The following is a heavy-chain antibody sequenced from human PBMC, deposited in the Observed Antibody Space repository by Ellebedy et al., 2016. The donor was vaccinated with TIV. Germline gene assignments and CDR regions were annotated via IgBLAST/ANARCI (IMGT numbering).Heavy chain of an antibody. CDR2: IIPIFGTA. Sequence: SVKVSCXASGGTFSSYAISWVRQAPGQGLEWMGGIIPIFGTANYAQKFQGRVTITADESTSTAYMELSSLRSEDTAVYYCARDKKEDYGDYELAEEDYYGMDVWGQGTTVTVSS. CDR1: GGTFSSYA. V-gene: IGHV1-69*13. CDR3: ARDKKEDYGDYELAEEDYYGMDV. D-gene: IGHD4-17*01. J-gene: IGHJ6*02.